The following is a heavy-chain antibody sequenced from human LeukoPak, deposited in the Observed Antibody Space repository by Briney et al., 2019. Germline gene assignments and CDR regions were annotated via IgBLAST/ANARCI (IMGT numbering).Heavy chain of an antibody. CDR2: IYTSGST. J-gene: IGHJ5*02. Sequence: SETLSLTCTVSGNSFSDYYWSWIRQPAGKGLEWIGRIYTSGSTTYNPSLKSRVTISVDTSKSQFSLNLMSVTAADTAVYYCTRDTGTTGEVKFDPWGQGTLVTVSS. D-gene: IGHD4-17*01. V-gene: IGHV4-4*07. CDR3: TRDTGTTGEVKFDP. CDR1: GNSFSDYY.